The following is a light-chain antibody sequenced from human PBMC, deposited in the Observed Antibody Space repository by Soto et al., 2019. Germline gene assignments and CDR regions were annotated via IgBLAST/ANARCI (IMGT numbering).Light chain of an antibody. CDR1: SSDVGGYNY. Sequence: QAVVTQPASVSGSPGQSITISCTGTSSDVGGYNYVSWYQQHPGKAPKLMIYDVSDRPSGVSSRFSGSKSGNTASLTISGLQADDEADYYCSSYTSRSTLVFGGGTKLTVL. CDR3: SSYTSRSTLV. J-gene: IGLJ2*01. CDR2: DVS. V-gene: IGLV2-14*01.